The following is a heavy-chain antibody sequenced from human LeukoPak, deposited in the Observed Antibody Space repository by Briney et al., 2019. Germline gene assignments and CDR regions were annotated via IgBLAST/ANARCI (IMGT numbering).Heavy chain of an antibody. CDR1: GGSISSNNYY. CDR3: ARSNSYVNSFDP. J-gene: IGHJ5*02. D-gene: IGHD4-23*01. CDR2: IYYSGST. Sequence: SETLSLTCTVSGGSISSNNYYWGWIRQPPGKGLEWLGSIYYSGSTYYNPSLKSRVTISVDTSKNQFSLKLSSVTAADTAVYYCARSNSYVNSFDPWGQGTLVTVSS. V-gene: IGHV4-39*01.